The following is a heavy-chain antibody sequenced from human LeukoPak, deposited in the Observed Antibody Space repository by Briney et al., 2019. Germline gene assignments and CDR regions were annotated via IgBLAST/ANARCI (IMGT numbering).Heavy chain of an antibody. Sequence: GRSLRLSCAASGFTFDDYAMHWVRPAPGKGLEWVSGISWNSGSIGYADSVKGRFTISRDNAKNSLYLQMNSLRAEDTALYYCARTRAAWWFDPWGQGTLVTVSS. V-gene: IGHV3-9*01. CDR2: ISWNSGSI. D-gene: IGHD6-13*01. CDR1: GFTFDDYA. CDR3: ARTRAAWWFDP. J-gene: IGHJ5*02.